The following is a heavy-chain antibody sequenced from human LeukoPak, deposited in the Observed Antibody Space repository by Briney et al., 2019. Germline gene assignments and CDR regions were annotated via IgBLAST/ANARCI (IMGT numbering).Heavy chain of an antibody. D-gene: IGHD3-16*01. CDR2: ISTSGDIV. J-gene: IGHJ5*02. Sequence: GGSLRLSCTASGFTFTDYYMAWIRQAPGKGLEWVAYISTSGDIVPYVDSVKGRFTISRDNVKNSLYLQIDSLRVEDTAMYYCARDRQFRLHDPWGQGILVTVSS. V-gene: IGHV3-11*01. CDR3: ARDRQFRLHDP. CDR1: GFTFTDYY.